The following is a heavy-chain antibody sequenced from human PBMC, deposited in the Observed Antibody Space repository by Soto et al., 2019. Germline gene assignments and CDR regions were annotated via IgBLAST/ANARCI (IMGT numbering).Heavy chain of an antibody. CDR1: GGSISSGDYY. Sequence: SETLSLTCTVSGGSISSGDYYWSWIRQPPGKGLEWIGYIYYSGSTYYNPSLKSRVTISVDTSKNQFSLKLSSVTAADTAVHYCARETTLSSYYFDYWGQGTLVTVSS. CDR3: ARETTLSSYYFDY. J-gene: IGHJ4*02. CDR2: IYYSGST. V-gene: IGHV4-30-4*01. D-gene: IGHD1-1*01.